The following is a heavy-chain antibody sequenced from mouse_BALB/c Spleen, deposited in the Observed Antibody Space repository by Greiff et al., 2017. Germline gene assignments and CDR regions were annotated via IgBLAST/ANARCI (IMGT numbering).Heavy chain of an antibody. J-gene: IGHJ4*01. V-gene: IGHV2-4-1*01. CDR3: ARNGDGSSYGAMDY. Sequence: VKLMESGPGLVQPSQSLSITCTVSGFSLTSYGVHWVRQSPGKGLEWLGVIWSGGSTDYNAAFISRLSISKDNSKSQVFFKMNSLQADDTAIYYCARNGDGSSYGAMDYWGQGTSVTVSS. D-gene: IGHD1-1*01. CDR2: IWSGGST. CDR1: GFSLTSYG.